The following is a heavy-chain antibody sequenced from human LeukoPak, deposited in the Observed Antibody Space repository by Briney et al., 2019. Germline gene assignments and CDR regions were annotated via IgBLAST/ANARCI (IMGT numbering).Heavy chain of an antibody. CDR1: GGSISSSGYY. CDR2: FYYSGTT. CDR3: ARAAKLPGYTYGPFDY. D-gene: IGHD5-18*01. Sequence: SETLSLTCPVSGGSISSSGYYWGWIRQPPGKGLEWIGSFYYSGTTYYNPSLKSRVTISVDTSKNQFSLKLSSVTAADTAVYYCARAAKLPGYTYGPFDYWGQGTLVTVSS. V-gene: IGHV4-39*07. J-gene: IGHJ4*02.